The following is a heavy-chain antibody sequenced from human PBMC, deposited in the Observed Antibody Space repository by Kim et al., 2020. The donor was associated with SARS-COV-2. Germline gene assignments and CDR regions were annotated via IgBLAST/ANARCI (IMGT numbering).Heavy chain of an antibody. J-gene: IGHJ4*02. CDR1: RFTFTVYG. V-gene: IGHV3-30*03. CDR2: ISYDGTYR. CDR3: AASSWSWANYPLDY. D-gene: IGHD3-16*02. Sequence: GSLRLSCSVSRFTFTVYGMHWVRQAPGKGLEWVAAISYDGTYRSYIDSVKGRFSISRDTSENTVFLQMTRMRPDDTGVYYCAASSWSWANYPLDYWGLGTLVTVSS.